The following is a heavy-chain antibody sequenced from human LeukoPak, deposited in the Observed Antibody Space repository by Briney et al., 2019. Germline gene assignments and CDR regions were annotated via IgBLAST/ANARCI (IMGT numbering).Heavy chain of an antibody. D-gene: IGHD3-22*01. Sequence: PGGSLRLSCAASGFTFSSYAMHWVRQAPGKGLEWVAVISYDGSNKYYADSVKGRFTISRDNSKNTLYLQMNSLGAEDTAVYYSTYDSSGNDAFDIWGQGTMVTVSS. V-gene: IGHV3-30*04. CDR2: ISYDGSNK. CDR1: GFTFSSYA. J-gene: IGHJ3*02. CDR3: TYDSSGNDAFDI.